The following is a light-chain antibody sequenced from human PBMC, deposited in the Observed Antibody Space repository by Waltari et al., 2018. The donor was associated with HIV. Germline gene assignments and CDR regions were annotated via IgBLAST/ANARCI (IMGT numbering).Light chain of an antibody. CDR1: SSNIGSHD. CDR3: ATWDDSRSAVV. CDR2: TNY. J-gene: IGLJ2*01. Sequence: QSVLTQPPSASGTPGQKVTISCFGSSSNIGSHDVFWYQQLPGAAPKLLNHTNYRRPSGVPDRFSGSRSGTSASLAISGLRSEDDADYPCATWDDSRSAVVFGGGTKVKVL. V-gene: IGLV1-47*01.